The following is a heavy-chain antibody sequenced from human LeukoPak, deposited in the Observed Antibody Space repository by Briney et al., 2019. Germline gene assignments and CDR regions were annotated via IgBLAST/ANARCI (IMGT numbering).Heavy chain of an antibody. J-gene: IGHJ4*02. V-gene: IGHV4-30-2*05. CDR3: ARVLTSSTSPYFDY. CDR1: GGSISSGGYS. CDR2: IYHSGST. Sequence: SETLSLTCAVSGGSISSGGYSWSWIRQPPGKGLEWIGYIYHSGSTYYNPSLKSRVTISVDTSKNQFSLKLSSVTAADTAVYYCARVLTSSTSPYFDYWGQGTLVTVSS. D-gene: IGHD2-2*01.